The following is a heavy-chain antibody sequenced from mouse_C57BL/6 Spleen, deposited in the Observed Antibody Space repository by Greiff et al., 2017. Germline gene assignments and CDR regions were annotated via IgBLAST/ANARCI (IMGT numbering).Heavy chain of an antibody. Sequence: VQGVESGPELVKPGASVKISCKASGYAFSSSWMNWVKQRPGKGLEWIGRIYPGDGDTNYNGKFKGKATLTADKSSSTAYIQLSRLTSEVAAVYFSAEEVPDYGSSYSYWCLDVWGTGTTVTVSS. J-gene: IGHJ1*03. D-gene: IGHD1-1*01. CDR1: GYAFSSSW. V-gene: IGHV1-82*01. CDR3: AEEVPDYGSSYSYWCLDV. CDR2: IYPGDGDT.